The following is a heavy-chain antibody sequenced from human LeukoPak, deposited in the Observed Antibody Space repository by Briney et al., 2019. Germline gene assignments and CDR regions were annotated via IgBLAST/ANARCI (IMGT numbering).Heavy chain of an antibody. CDR1: GFMVNSNY. V-gene: IGHV3-53*01. CDR3: ARGGSTWDWYFDL. CDR2: IYTGGYT. D-gene: IGHD6-13*01. Sequence: PGGSLRLSCAASGFMVNSNYMTWVRQAPGKGLEWVSVIYTGGYTNYADSVRGRFTTSRDFSQNTLYLQMNSLRVEDTAVYFCARGGSTWDWYFDLWGRGTLVTVSS. J-gene: IGHJ2*01.